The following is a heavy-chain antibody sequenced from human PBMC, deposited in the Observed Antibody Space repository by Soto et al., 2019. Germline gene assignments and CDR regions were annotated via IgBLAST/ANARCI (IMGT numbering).Heavy chain of an antibody. V-gene: IGHV1-18*04. D-gene: IGHD6-13*01. CDR1: GYTFTNYG. CDR2: ITVFNGNT. Sequence: ASVKVSCKASGYTFTNYGSSWVRQAPGQGLEWMGWITVFNGNTNYAQKFQGRVTMTTDTSTSTVYMDLRSLSADDTAVYYCARGGVARYMSSWGFDPWGQGTLVTVSS. J-gene: IGHJ5*02. CDR3: ARGGVARYMSSWGFDP.